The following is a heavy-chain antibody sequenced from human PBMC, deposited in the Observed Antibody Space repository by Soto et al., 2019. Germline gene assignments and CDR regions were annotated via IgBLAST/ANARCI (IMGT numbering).Heavy chain of an antibody. J-gene: IGHJ4*02. CDR2: IYTSGTT. V-gene: IGHV4-4*07. CDR3: AREDYYDTGYYVV. D-gene: IGHD3-9*01. Sequence: SETLSLTSTVSGRSMSGYYWSWIRQPAGERLEWIGRIYTSGTTDFNPSLKGRVTMSVDTSKNQFSLKLTSVTAADTALYYCAREDYYDTGYYVVWGQGTQVTVSS. CDR1: GRSMSGYY.